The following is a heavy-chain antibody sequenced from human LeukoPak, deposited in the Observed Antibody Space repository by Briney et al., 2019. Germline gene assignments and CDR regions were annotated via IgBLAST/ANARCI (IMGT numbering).Heavy chain of an antibody. CDR2: IYYSGSP. D-gene: IGHD2-15*01. Sequence: PSETLSLTCTVSGGSISSYYWSWIRQPPGKGLEWIGYIYYSGSPNYNPSLKSRVTISVDTSKNQFSLKLSSVTAADTAVYYCARTRGGVSFDIWGQGTLVTVSS. V-gene: IGHV4-59*12. CDR1: GGSISSYY. CDR3: ARTRGGVSFDI. J-gene: IGHJ3*02.